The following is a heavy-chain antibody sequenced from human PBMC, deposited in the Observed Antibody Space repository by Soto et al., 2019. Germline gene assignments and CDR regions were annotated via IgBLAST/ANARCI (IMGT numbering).Heavy chain of an antibody. Sequence: GSGPTLVNPTQTLTLTCTFSVFSLSTSGMCVNWIRQPPGKALEWLARIDWDDDKYYSTSLRTRLTISKDTSKNQVVLKMTNMDPMDTATYYCARMYGYSSTTRAYYYYGMDVWGQGTTVTVSS. V-gene: IGHV2-70*11. D-gene: IGHD6-13*01. CDR1: VFSLSTSGMC. J-gene: IGHJ6*02. CDR3: ARMYGYSSTTRAYYYYGMDV. CDR2: IDWDDDK.